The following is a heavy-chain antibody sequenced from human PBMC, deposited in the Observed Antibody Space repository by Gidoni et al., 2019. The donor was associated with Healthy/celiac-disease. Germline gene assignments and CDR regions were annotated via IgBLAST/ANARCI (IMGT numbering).Heavy chain of an antibody. V-gene: IGHV4-59*08. J-gene: IGHJ3*02. CDR2: IYYSGST. D-gene: IGHD2-21*02. CDR1: GGSISSYY. Sequence: QVQLQESGPGLVKPSETLSLTCTVSGGSISSYYWSWIRQPPGKGLEWIGYIYYSGSTNYNPSLKSRVTISVDTSKNQFSLKLSSVTAADTAVYYCARLKDIVVVTAIHRAPDAFDIWGQGTMVTVSS. CDR3: ARLKDIVVVTAIHRAPDAFDI.